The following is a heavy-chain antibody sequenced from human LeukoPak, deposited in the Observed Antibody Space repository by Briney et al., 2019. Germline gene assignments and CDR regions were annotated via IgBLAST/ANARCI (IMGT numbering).Heavy chain of an antibody. CDR1: GGSISSSSYY. Sequence: PSETLSLTCTVSGGSISSSSYYWGWIRQPPGKGLEWIGSIYYSGSTYYNPSLKSRVTISVDTSKNQFSLKLGSVTAADTAVYYCARDVEQQLGDYYYYYMDVWGKGTTVTVSS. D-gene: IGHD6-13*01. CDR3: ARDVEQQLGDYYYYYMDV. V-gene: IGHV4-39*07. J-gene: IGHJ6*03. CDR2: IYYSGST.